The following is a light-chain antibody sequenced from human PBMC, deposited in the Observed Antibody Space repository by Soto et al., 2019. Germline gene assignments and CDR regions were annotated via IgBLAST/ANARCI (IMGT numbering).Light chain of an antibody. Sequence: ESMMTQSPDTLSVSLGERATLSCRASQSLRSSLAWYQQKPGQAPRLLIYDASTRATGIPARFSGSGSGTEFTLTISSLQSEDFAVYYCQQYTNWPWTFGRGTKV. CDR3: QQYTNWPWT. V-gene: IGKV3-15*01. CDR1: QSLRSS. CDR2: DAS. J-gene: IGKJ1*01.